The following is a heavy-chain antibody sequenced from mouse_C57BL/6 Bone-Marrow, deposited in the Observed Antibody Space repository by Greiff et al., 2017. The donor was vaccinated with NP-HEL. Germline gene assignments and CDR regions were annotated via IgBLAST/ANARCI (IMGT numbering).Heavy chain of an antibody. V-gene: IGHV14-3*01. D-gene: IGHD4-1*01. CDR3: ASFNWDVDY. J-gene: IGHJ2*01. CDR2: IDPANGNT. CDR1: GFNIKNTY. Sequence: EVQLQQSVAELVRPGASVKLSCTASGFNIKNTYIHWVKQRPEQGLEWIGRIDPANGNTKYAPKFQGKATITADTSSNTAYLQLSSLTSEDTAIYYCASFNWDVDYWGQGTTLTVSS.